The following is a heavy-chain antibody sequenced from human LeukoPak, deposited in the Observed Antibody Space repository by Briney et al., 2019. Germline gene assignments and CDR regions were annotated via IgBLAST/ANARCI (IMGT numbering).Heavy chain of an antibody. CDR2: ISAYNGNT. CDR3: ARDHYDYGDHATFSDY. V-gene: IGHV1-18*01. Sequence: ASVKVSCKASGYTFTSYGISWVRQAPGQGLEWMGWISAYNGNTNYAQKLQGRVTMTTDTSTSTAYMELRSLRSDDTAVYYCARDHYDYGDHATFSDYWGQGTLVTVSS. D-gene: IGHD4-17*01. J-gene: IGHJ4*02. CDR1: GYTFTSYG.